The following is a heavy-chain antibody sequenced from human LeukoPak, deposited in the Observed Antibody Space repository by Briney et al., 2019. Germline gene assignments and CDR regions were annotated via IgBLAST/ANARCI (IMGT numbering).Heavy chain of an antibody. CDR3: ARDLSYYGSGSYKADY. J-gene: IGHJ4*02. CDR2: ISAYNGNT. CDR1: GYSFTSCC. Sequence: SVKVSCRASGYSFTSCCYSWLRQPPAQGLEGMIWISAYNGNTNYDQNLQGRVTMTIDTSTNPFYMELRSVRADDTAVYYCARDLSYYGSGSYKADYWRKGTLVTVSS. V-gene: IGHV1-18*01. D-gene: IGHD3-10*01.